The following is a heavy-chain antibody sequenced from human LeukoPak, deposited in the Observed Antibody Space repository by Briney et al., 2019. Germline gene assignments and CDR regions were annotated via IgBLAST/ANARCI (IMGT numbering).Heavy chain of an antibody. CDR3: ARDYCSSTSCLFDY. J-gene: IGHJ4*02. D-gene: IGHD2-2*01. CDR1: GYTFTSYG. CDR2: ISAYNGNT. Sequence: VASVKVSCKASGYTFTSYGISWVRQAPGQGLEWMGWISAYNGNTNYAQKLQGRVTMTRDTSISTAYMELSRLTSDDTAMYYCARDYCSSTSCLFDYWGQGTLVTVSS. V-gene: IGHV1-18*01.